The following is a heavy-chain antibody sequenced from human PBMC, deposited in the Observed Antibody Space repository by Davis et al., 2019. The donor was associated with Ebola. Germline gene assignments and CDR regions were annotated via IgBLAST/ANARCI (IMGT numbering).Heavy chain of an antibody. CDR3: ARGSGSYPAGFDY. J-gene: IGHJ4*02. V-gene: IGHV3-33*01. CDR1: GFTFSSYG. D-gene: IGHD1-26*01. Sequence: PGGSLRLSCAASGFTFSSYGMHWVRQAPGKGLEWVAVIWYDGSNKYYADSVKGRFTISRDNSKNTLYLQMNSLRAEDTAVYYCARGSGSYPAGFDYWGQGTLVTVSS. CDR2: IWYDGSNK.